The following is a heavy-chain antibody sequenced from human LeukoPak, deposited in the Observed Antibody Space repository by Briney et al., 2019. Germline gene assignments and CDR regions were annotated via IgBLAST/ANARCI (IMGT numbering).Heavy chain of an antibody. CDR1: GGFIRDSGYY. V-gene: IGHV4-39*01. J-gene: IGHJ4*02. D-gene: IGHD4-17*01. Sequence: PSETLSLTCTVSGGFIRDSGYYWGWIRQPPGKGLEWIGTVFYSGRTHYNSSLQSRVTISVDTSKNQFSLRLSSVTPADTAIYYCARLSNGYGDYEGHYWGQGTLVTVSP. CDR3: ARLSNGYGDYEGHY. CDR2: VFYSGRT.